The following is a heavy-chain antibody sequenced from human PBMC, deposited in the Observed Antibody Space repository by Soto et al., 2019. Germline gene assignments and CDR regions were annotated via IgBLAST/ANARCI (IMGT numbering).Heavy chain of an antibody. V-gene: IGHV1-46*01. CDR3: ARDRQLDWYGYYGMDV. J-gene: IGHJ6*02. Sequence: ASVKVSCKASGYTFTSYHIHWVRQAPGQGLEWMGVINPSGGSSSHAQKFQGRVTMTRDTSASTVYTELSSLRSEDTAVYYCARDRQLDWYGYYGMDVWGQGTTVTVSS. CDR2: INPSGGSS. CDR1: GYTFTSYH. D-gene: IGHD6-6*01.